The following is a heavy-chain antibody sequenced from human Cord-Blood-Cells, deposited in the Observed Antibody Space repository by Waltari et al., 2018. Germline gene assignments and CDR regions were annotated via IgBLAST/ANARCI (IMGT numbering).Heavy chain of an antibody. CDR2: INPNSGGT. J-gene: IGHJ4*02. CDR1: GTTFTGYY. V-gene: IGHV1-2*02. Sequence: QLVQSGAEGKKPGASGQVSCKAPGTTFTGYYMHRLRQAPGQGLEWMGWINPNSGGTNYAQKFQGRVTMTRDTSISTAYMELSRLRSDDTAVYYCARGELAPIGFDYWGQGTLVTVSS. CDR3: ARGELAPIGFDY. D-gene: IGHD1-26*01.